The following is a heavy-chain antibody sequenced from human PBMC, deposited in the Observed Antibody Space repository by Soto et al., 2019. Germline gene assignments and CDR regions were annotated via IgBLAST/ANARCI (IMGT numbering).Heavy chain of an antibody. CDR2: IWYDGSNK. V-gene: IGHV3-33*01. CDR3: ARDNYYDSSGYLSGMDV. J-gene: IGHJ6*02. D-gene: IGHD3-22*01. CDR1: GFTFSSYG. Sequence: PGGSLRLSCAACGFTFSSYGMHWVRQAPGKGLEWVAVIWYDGSNKYYADSVKGRFTISRDNSKNTLYLQMNSLRAEDTAVYYCARDNYYDSSGYLSGMDVWGQGTTVTVSS.